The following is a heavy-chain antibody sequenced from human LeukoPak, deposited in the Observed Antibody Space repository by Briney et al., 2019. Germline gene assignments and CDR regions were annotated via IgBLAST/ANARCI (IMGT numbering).Heavy chain of an antibody. J-gene: IGHJ5*02. D-gene: IGHD6-19*01. Sequence: PSETLSLTCTVSGGSISSSSYYWGWIRQPPGKGLEWIGSIYYSGSTYYNPSLKSRVTMSVDTSKNQFSLKLSSVTAADTAVYYCARVSSSGWRFDPWGQGTLVTVSS. V-gene: IGHV4-39*07. CDR2: IYYSGST. CDR1: GGSISSSSYY. CDR3: ARVSSSGWRFDP.